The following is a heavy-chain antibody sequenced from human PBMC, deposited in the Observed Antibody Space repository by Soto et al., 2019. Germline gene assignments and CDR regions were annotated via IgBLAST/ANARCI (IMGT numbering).Heavy chain of an antibody. V-gene: IGHV6-1*01. D-gene: IGHD6-19*01. CDR3: ARAWGFSSGWYGSFSY. J-gene: IGHJ4*02. CDR2: TYYRSKWYN. Sequence: SQTLSLTCAISGDSFSSNRSAWNCIRQSPSRGLEWLGRTYYRSKWYNDYAVPVKSRITINPDTSKNQFSLQLNCVTPEDTAVYYCARAWGFSSGWYGSFSYWGQGTLVTVSS. CDR1: GDSFSSNRSA.